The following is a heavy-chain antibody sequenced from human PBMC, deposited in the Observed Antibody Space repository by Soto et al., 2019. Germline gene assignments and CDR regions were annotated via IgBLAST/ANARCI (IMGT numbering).Heavy chain of an antibody. D-gene: IGHD2-2*01. V-gene: IGHV2-5*02. CDR3: AHIKAHCISSSCSNNGMAV. Sequence: QITLKESGPTLVKPTQTLTLTCTFSGFSLSTSGVAVGWIRQPPGKALEWLALIYWDDDKRYSPSLKSTLTLTKDTSNNQVVLTLTNMDPVDTATYYCAHIKAHCISSSCSNNGMAVWGQGTTVTVSS. CDR1: GFSLSTSGVA. CDR2: IYWDDDK. J-gene: IGHJ6*02.